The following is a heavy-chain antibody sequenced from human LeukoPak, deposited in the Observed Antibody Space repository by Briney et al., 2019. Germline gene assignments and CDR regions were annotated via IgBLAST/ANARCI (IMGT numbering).Heavy chain of an antibody. J-gene: IGHJ4*02. V-gene: IGHV3-74*01. Sequence: GGSLRLSCAASGFTFSSYWMHWVRQAPGKGLVWVSRIYSDGSRTSYADPVKGRFTISRDNAKNTLYLQMNSLRVEDTAVYYCARGETLVANWGQGTLVTVSS. CDR1: GFTFSSYW. CDR2: IYSDGSRT. CDR3: ARGETLVAN. D-gene: IGHD1-26*01.